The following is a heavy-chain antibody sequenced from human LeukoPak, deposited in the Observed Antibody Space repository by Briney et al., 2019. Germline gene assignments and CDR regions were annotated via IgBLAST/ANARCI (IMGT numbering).Heavy chain of an antibody. CDR2: FDPENGET. CDR3: ATWEYSSGPFDY. J-gene: IGHJ4*02. Sequence: GASVKVSCKVSGYTLTELSMHWVRQAPGKGLEWMGGFDPENGETIYAQKFQGRVTMTEDTSTDKAYMELSSLRSEDTAVYYCATWEYSSGPFDYWGQGTLVTVSS. CDR1: GYTLTELS. V-gene: IGHV1-24*01. D-gene: IGHD6-19*01.